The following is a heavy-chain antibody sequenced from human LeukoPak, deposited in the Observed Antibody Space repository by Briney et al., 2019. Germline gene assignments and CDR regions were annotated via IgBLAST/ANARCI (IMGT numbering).Heavy chain of an antibody. CDR3: ASVVVSWAFDI. V-gene: IGHV4-39*01. J-gene: IGHJ3*02. CDR1: GGSISSGSYY. D-gene: IGHD2-15*01. CDR2: IYYSGST. Sequence: SQTLSLTCTVSGGSISSGSYYWGWLRQPPGKGLEWIGSIYYSGSTYYNPSLKSRVTISVDTSKNQFSLKLSSVTAADTAVYYCASVVVSWAFDIWGQGTMVTVSS.